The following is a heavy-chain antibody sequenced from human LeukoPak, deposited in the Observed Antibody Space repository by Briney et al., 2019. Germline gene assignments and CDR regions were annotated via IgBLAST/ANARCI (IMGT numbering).Heavy chain of an antibody. CDR1: GFTVSSHY. CDR3: ARDFSIVGATFHES. V-gene: IGHV3-66*01. D-gene: IGHD1-26*01. CDR2: IYSGGTT. J-gene: IGHJ5*02. Sequence: GGSLRLSCAASGFTVSSHYMNWVRQAPGSGLEWVSVIYSGGTTDYADSVKGRFTISRDNSKNTLYLQMNSLRAEDTAVYYCARDFSIVGATFHESWGQGTLVTVSS.